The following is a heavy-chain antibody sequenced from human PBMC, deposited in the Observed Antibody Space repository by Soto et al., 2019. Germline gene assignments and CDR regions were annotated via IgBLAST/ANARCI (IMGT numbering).Heavy chain of an antibody. CDR2: IKEDGSAK. Sequence: EAQLVESGGGLVQPGGSLTLSCAASGFTFSRNWMSWVRQAPGKGLEWVSNIKEDGSAKYYADAVKGRFTLSRDNVENSLYLQMNSLRAADTAVYYCARDGDGYPAWGQGTLVTVSS. V-gene: IGHV3-7*01. D-gene: IGHD1-1*01. J-gene: IGHJ5*02. CDR3: ARDGDGYPA. CDR1: GFTFSRNW.